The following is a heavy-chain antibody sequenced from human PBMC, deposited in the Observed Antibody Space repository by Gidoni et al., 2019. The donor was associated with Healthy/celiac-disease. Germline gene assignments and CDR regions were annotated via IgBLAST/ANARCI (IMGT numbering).Heavy chain of an antibody. Sequence: EVQLLESGGGLVQPGGSLRLSCAASGFSFSSYAMSWVRQAPGKGLEWVSAISGSGGSTYYADSVKGRFTISRDNSKNTLYLQMNSLRAEDTAVYYCAYPQDSTVRVYYFDYWGQGTLVTVSS. V-gene: IGHV3-23*01. CDR2: ISGSGGST. J-gene: IGHJ4*02. D-gene: IGHD4-17*01. CDR1: GFSFSSYA. CDR3: AYPQDSTVRVYYFDY.